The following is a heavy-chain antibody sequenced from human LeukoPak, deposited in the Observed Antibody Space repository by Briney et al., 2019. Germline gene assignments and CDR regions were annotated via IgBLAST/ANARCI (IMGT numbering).Heavy chain of an antibody. CDR1: GGSISSYY. Sequence: SETLSLTCTVSGGSISSYYWSWIRQPPGKGLEWIGYIYYSGSTNYNPSLKSRATISVDTSKNQFSLKLSSVTAADTAVYYCARLWYYYDSSGYYGEFDYWGQGTLVTVSS. D-gene: IGHD3-22*01. CDR2: IYYSGST. V-gene: IGHV4-59*01. CDR3: ARLWYYYDSSGYYGEFDY. J-gene: IGHJ4*02.